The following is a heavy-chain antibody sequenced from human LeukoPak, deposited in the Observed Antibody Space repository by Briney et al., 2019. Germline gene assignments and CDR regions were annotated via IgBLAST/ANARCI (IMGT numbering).Heavy chain of an antibody. CDR1: GYTFTRYG. CDR2: ISTYNGDT. V-gene: IGHV1-18*01. CDR3: ARDMGLRFLEWPFDP. J-gene: IGHJ5*02. D-gene: IGHD3-3*01. Sequence: ASVKVSCKASGYTFTRYGMNWVRQAPGQGHEWMGWISTYNGDTEYAQKMQGRVTMTRDTSTTTAYMELRSLRFDDTAVYYCARDMGLRFLEWPFDPWGQGTLVSVSS.